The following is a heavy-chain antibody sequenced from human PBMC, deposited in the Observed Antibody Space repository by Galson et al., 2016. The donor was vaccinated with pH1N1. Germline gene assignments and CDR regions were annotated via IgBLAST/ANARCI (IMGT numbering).Heavy chain of an antibody. Sequence: SETLSLTCTVSGDSIGTYYWSWIRQSPGKGPEWIGQIHHSGKTGYNPSLEGRLTMSIDTSKNQFSLSLTYVTAADAAVYYCARYRITSSEGYFDFWGQGTRVTVSS. CDR3: ARYRITSSEGYFDF. J-gene: IGHJ4*02. D-gene: IGHD3-16*02. CDR2: IHHSGKT. V-gene: IGHV4-59*01. CDR1: GDSIGTYY.